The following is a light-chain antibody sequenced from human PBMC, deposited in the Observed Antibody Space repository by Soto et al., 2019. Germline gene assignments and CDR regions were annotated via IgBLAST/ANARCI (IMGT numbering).Light chain of an antibody. CDR3: QQRGDWPGT. CDR2: GAS. CDR1: QSVRSY. J-gene: IGKJ1*01. Sequence: IVLTQSPATLSLSPGERATLSCRASQSVRSYLAWYQQKPGQAPRLLIYGASNRATGIPVRFSGSGSGTDFTLTISSLEPEDFAVYYCQQRGDWPGTFGQGTKVEIK. V-gene: IGKV3-11*01.